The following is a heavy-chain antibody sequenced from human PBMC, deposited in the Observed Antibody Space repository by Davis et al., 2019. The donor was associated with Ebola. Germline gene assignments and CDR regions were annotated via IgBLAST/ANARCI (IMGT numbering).Heavy chain of an antibody. J-gene: IGHJ4*02. D-gene: IGHD3-22*01. CDR2: IHYSGNT. CDR1: GGSISNSY. V-gene: IGHV4-59*01. CDR3: ARVRDSSGYSINYFDY. Sequence: MPGGSLRLSCTVSGGSISNSYWSWIRQPPGKGPEWIGYIHYSGNTHYNPSLESRVTISVDTSKNQFSLKLSSVTAADTAVYYCARVRDSSGYSINYFDYWGQGTLVTVSS.